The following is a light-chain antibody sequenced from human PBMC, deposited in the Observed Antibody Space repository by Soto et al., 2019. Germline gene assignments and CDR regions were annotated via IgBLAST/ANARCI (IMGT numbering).Light chain of an antibody. CDR3: ETWDSLV. CDR2: LEGSGSY. CDR1: SGHSSYI. Sequence: QSVLTQSSSASASLGSSVKLTCTLSSGHSSYIIAWHQQQPGKAPRYLMKLEGSGSYNKGSGVPDRFSGSSSGADRYLTISNLRFEDEADYYCETWDSLVFGGGTKVTVL. J-gene: IGLJ2*01. V-gene: IGLV4-60*02.